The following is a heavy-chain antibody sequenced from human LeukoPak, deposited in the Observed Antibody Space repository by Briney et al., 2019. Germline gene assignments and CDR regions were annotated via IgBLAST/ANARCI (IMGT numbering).Heavy chain of an antibody. CDR1: GFTFSTYA. CDR3: AKDGYNYDSSGHFDY. J-gene: IGHJ4*02. V-gene: IGHV3-23*01. Sequence: GGSLRLSCAASGFTFSTYAMHWVRQPPGKGLEWVSAISGSGGATYHADADSVKGRFIISRDNSKNTLYLQVNSLRVEDTAVYYCAKDGYNYDSSGHFDYWGQGTLVTVSS. CDR2: ISGSGGAT. D-gene: IGHD3-22*01.